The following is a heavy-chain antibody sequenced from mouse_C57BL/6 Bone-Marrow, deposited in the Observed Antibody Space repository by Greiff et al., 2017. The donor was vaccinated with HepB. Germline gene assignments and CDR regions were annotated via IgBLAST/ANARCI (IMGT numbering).Heavy chain of an antibody. J-gene: IGHJ1*03. CDR3: ARDGYYVYWYFDV. D-gene: IGHD2-3*01. CDR2: IHPGSGST. Sequence: QVQLQQSGAELVKPGASVKMSCKASGYTFTSYWITWVKQRPGQGLEWIGDIHPGSGSTNYNEKFKSKATLTVDTSSSTAYMQLSSLTSEDSAVYYCARDGYYVYWYFDVWGTGTTVTVSS. CDR1: GYTFTSYW. V-gene: IGHV1-55*01.